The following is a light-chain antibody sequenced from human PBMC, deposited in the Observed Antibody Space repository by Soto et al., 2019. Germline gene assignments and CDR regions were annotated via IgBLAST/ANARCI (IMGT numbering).Light chain of an antibody. Sequence: EIVMTQTPLSLSVIPGQAAAISCKSSQSPLHSDGKTYLYGYLKKPGQPPQLLIYEVSEQFSGVPVRFSGSGSGTDFTLKISRVEAADVGVYYCMQSIQVPWTFGQGTKVEIK. CDR2: EVS. CDR1: QSPLHSDGKTY. V-gene: IGKV2D-29*01. CDR3: MQSIQVPWT. J-gene: IGKJ1*01.